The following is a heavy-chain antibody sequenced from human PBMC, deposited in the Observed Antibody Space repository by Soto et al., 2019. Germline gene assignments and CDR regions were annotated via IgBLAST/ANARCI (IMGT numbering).Heavy chain of an antibody. CDR3: ARVGGFGATTIAY. V-gene: IGHV4-30-4*01. D-gene: IGHD3-10*01. J-gene: IGHJ4*02. CDR2: IYYSGST. CDR1: GGSISSGDYY. Sequence: QVQLQESGPGLVKPSQTLSLTCTVSGGSISSGDYYWSWIRQPPGKGLEWIGYIYYSGSTYYNPSLKSRVTLSVDTSQNQFSLKLSSVTAADTAVYYCARVGGFGATTIAYWGQGTLVTVSS.